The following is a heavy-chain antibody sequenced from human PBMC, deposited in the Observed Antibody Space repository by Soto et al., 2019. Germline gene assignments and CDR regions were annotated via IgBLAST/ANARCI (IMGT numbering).Heavy chain of an antibody. CDR2: INPNSGGT. CDR1: GYTFTGYY. CDR3: ARDPQYSSSWETFDP. D-gene: IGHD6-13*01. J-gene: IGHJ5*02. Sequence: GASVKVSCKASGYTFTGYYMHWVRQAPGQGLEWMGWINPNSGGTNYAQKFQGWVTMTRDTSISTAYMELSRLRSDDTAVYYCARDPQYSSSWETFDPWGQGTLVTVSS. V-gene: IGHV1-2*04.